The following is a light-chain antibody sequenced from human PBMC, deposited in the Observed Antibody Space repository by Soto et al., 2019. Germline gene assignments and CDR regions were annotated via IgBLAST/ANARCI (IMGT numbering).Light chain of an antibody. CDR2: DNS. CDR3: QVWDNNSDQWV. V-gene: IGLV3-21*04. Sequence: SYELTQPPSLSVAPGKTARMTCGGNNVGSKSVHWYQQQPGQAPVMVIYDNSDRPSAIPERFSGSNSGNTATLTISRVEAGEEADYYCQVWDNNSDQWVFGGGTKLTVL. J-gene: IGLJ3*02. CDR1: NVGSKS.